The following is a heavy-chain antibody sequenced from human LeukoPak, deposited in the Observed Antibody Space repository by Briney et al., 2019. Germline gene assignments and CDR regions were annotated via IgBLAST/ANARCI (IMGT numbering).Heavy chain of an antibody. CDR1: GYTFTSYG. CDR3: ARASIAAAGTPSYFDY. V-gene: IGHV1-18*01. J-gene: IGHJ4*02. Sequence: ASVKVSCKASGYTFTSYGISWVRQAPGQGLEWMGWISAYNGNTTYAQKLQGRVTMTTDTSTSTAYMELRSLRSDDTAVYYCARASIAAAGTPSYFDYWGQGTLVTVSS. CDR2: ISAYNGNT. D-gene: IGHD6-13*01.